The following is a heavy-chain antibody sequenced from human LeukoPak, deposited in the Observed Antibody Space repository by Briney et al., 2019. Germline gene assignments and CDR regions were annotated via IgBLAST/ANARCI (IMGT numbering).Heavy chain of an antibody. CDR2: IYYSGST. CDR3: ARGNIVVVVAATDAFDI. J-gene: IGHJ3*02. Sequence: PSETLSLTCTVSGGSISSYYWSWIRQLPGKGLEWIGYIYYSGSTNYNPSLKSRVTISVDTSKNQFSLKLSSVTAADTAVYYCARGNIVVVVAATDAFDIWGQGTMVTVSS. V-gene: IGHV4-59*01. CDR1: GGSISSYY. D-gene: IGHD2-15*01.